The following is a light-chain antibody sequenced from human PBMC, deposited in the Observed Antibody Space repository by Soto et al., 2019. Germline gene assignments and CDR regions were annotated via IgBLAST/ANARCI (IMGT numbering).Light chain of an antibody. Sequence: QSALTQPASVSGSPGQSITISCTGTSSDVGGYNYVSWYQQHPGKAPKLMIYEVNNRPSGVSNRFSGSKSGNTASLTISGLQAEDEADYYCTSYTSNITYVFGTGTKLTVL. CDR1: SSDVGGYNY. CDR2: EVN. J-gene: IGLJ1*01. CDR3: TSYTSNITYV. V-gene: IGLV2-14*01.